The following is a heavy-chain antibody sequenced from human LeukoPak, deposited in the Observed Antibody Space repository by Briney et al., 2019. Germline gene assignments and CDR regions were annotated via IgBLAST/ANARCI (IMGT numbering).Heavy chain of an antibody. CDR3: ARRVGDSSGHYYGMDV. J-gene: IGHJ6*02. CDR2: IYPGDSDT. CDR1: GYSFTSYW. V-gene: IGHV5-51*01. D-gene: IGHD3-22*01. Sequence: GESLQISCEGSGYSFTSYWIGWVRQMPGKGLEWMGVIYPGDSDTRYSPSFQGQVTISADRSISTAYLQWSSLKASDTAMYYCARRVGDSSGHYYGMDVWGQGTTVTVSS.